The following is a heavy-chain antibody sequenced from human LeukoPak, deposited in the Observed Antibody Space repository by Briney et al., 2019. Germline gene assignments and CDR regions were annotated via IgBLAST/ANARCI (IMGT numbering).Heavy chain of an antibody. D-gene: IGHD3-10*01. V-gene: IGHV4-59*02. CDR1: GDSVIYSY. CDR2: IYNSGRT. J-gene: IGHJ5*02. CDR3: AREGSGSYYNWFDP. Sequence: SETLSLTCTVSGDSVIYSYWNWLRQPPGKGLEWIGHIYNSGRTNYNPSLKSRVTTSVDTSRNQFSLKLSSVTAADTAVYYCAREGSGSYYNWFDPWGQGTLVTVSS.